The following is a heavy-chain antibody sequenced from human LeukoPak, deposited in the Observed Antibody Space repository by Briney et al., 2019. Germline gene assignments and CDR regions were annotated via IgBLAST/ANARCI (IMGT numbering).Heavy chain of an antibody. V-gene: IGHV3-30*18. CDR3: AKSGGDLLPPLLDY. D-gene: IGHD1-26*01. J-gene: IGHJ4*02. Sequence: QSGRSLRLSCAASGFTFSSYGMHWVRQAPGKGLEWVAVISYDGSNKYYADSVKGRFTISRDNSKNTLYLQMNSLRAEDTAVYYCAKSGGDLLPPLLDYWGQGTLVTVSS. CDR2: ISYDGSNK. CDR1: GFTFSSYG.